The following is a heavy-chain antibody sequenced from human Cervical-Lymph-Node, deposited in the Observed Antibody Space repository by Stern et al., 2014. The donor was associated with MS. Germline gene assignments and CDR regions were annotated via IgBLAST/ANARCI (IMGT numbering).Heavy chain of an antibody. CDR1: GFSLSSAGVG. Sequence: QVTLRESGPTMVKPTQTLTLTCTFSGFSLSSAGVGVGWVRQPTGKALEWLGLIYWDDDKLYSPSLKNRLNITKDTYKIHVFLSITHLDPVDTGTYYCAHSLGAFGMDVWGQGTTVTVSS. CDR3: AHSLGAFGMDV. J-gene: IGHJ6*02. CDR2: IYWDDDK. V-gene: IGHV2-5*02.